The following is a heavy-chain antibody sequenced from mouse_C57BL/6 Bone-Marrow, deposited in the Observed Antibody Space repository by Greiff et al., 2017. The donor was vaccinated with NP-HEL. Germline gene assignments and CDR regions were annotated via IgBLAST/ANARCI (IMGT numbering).Heavy chain of an antibody. V-gene: IGHV1-85*01. CDR3: ARSHYGSSYWYVDV. CDR2: IFPRVGST. Sequence: QVQLQQSGPELVKPGASVKLSCKASGYTFTSYDINWVKQRPGQGLEWIGWIFPRVGSTKYNENFKGKATLTVDTSSSTAYMELHSLTTEDSAVYFCARSHYGSSYWYVDVWGTGTTVTVSS. D-gene: IGHD1-1*01. J-gene: IGHJ1*03. CDR1: GYTFTSYD.